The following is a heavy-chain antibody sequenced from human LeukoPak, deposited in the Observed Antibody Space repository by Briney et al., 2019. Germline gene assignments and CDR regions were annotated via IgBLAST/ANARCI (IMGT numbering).Heavy chain of an antibody. Sequence: ASVKVSCKASGYTFTGYYMHWVRQAPGQGLEWMGWINLNSGGTNYPQKFQDRVTMTRDTSIRTAYMDLTRLTSDDTAVYYCARANPYDNKGYSPELRYWGQGTLVTVSS. V-gene: IGHV1-2*02. J-gene: IGHJ4*02. D-gene: IGHD3-10*01. CDR3: ARANPYDNKGYSPELRY. CDR2: INLNSGGT. CDR1: GYTFTGYY.